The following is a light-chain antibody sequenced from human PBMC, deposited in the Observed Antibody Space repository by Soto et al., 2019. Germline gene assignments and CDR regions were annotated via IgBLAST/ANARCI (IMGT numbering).Light chain of an antibody. V-gene: IGLV2-14*01. Sequence: QSALNQPASVYRSPGQSITIPCTGTISYVGGYNYVSWYQQHPGKAPKLMIYDVSDRPSGVSNRFSGSKSGNTASLTISGLQAEEEADYYCNSYTRNNTQVFGTGTKVNVL. CDR2: DVS. CDR1: ISYVGGYNY. CDR3: NSYTRNNTQV. J-gene: IGLJ1*01.